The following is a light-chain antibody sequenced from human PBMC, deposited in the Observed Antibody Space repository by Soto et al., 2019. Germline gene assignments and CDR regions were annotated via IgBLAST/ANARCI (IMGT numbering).Light chain of an antibody. CDR3: QQLNTYPWT. CDR1: QGISSY. CDR2: GAS. Sequence: DIQLTQSPSFLSASVGDRVTITCRASQGISSYLAWYQKKPGKAPNLLIYGASTLQSGVPSRFSGSGSGTEFTLTISSLQPEDFATYYCQQLNTYPWTFGQGTKVEIK. J-gene: IGKJ1*01. V-gene: IGKV1-9*01.